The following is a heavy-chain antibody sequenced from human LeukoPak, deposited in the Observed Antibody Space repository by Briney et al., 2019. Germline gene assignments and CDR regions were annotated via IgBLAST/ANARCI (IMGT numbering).Heavy chain of an antibody. CDR2: ISSSSSYI. J-gene: IGHJ4*02. CDR1: GFIFSSYS. V-gene: IGHV3-21*01. D-gene: IGHD6-13*01. CDR3: ARDDGGAAAPPDY. Sequence: GGSLRLSCAASGFIFSSYSMNWVRQAPGKGLEWVSSISSSSSYIYYADSVKGRFTISRDNAKNSLYLQMNSLRAEDTAVYYCARDDGGAAAPPDYWSQGTLVTVSS.